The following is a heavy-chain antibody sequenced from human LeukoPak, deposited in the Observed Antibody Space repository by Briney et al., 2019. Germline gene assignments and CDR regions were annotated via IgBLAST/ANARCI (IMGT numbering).Heavy chain of an antibody. V-gene: IGHV3-48*04. CDR1: GFTFSTYS. J-gene: IGHJ4*02. Sequence: GGSLRLSCAASGFTFSTYSINWVRQAPGKGLEWVSYISSSSSTIYYADSVKGRFTISRDNAKNSLYLQMNSLRAEDTAVYYCARLVEDSGYGYFDYWGQGTLVTVSS. CDR3: ARLVEDSGYGYFDY. CDR2: ISSSSSTI. D-gene: IGHD5-12*01.